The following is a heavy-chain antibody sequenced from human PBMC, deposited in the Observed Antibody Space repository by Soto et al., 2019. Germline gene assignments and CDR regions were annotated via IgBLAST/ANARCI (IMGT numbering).Heavy chain of an antibody. D-gene: IGHD2-2*01. CDR2: IIPISGTA. J-gene: IGHJ6*02. V-gene: IGHV1-69*01. CDR1: GGTFSSYA. Sequence: QVQLVQSGAEVKKPGSSVKVSCKASGGTFSSYAISWVRQAPGQGLEWMGGIIPISGTANYAQKFQGRVTITADESTSTVYMGMSSLRCEDTAVYFCARSQGSSTSLEIYYYYYYGMDVWGQGTTVTVSS. CDR3: ARSQGSSTSLEIYYYYYYGMDV.